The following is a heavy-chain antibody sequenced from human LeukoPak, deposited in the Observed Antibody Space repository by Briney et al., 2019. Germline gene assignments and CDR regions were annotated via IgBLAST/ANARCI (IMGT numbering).Heavy chain of an antibody. CDR2: IIGYSGNT. D-gene: IGHD2-15*01. CDR3: AKATGLTGWFDY. CDR1: GFTYYRLA. Sequence: GGPLTLLCAACGFTYYRLAMLGPPRARGKARVGGSTIIGYSGNTYYARSVRGRVTISRDNSKNTLYLQMNSLRAEDSAVYYCAKATGLTGWFDYWGQGTLVTVSS. V-gene: IGHV3-23*01. J-gene: IGHJ4*02.